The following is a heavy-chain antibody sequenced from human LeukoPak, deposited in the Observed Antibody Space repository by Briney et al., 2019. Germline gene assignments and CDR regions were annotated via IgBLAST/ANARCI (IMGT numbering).Heavy chain of an antibody. J-gene: IGHJ4*02. CDR3: ARHAPMTTYDY. CDR2: IYYSGST. V-gene: IGHV4-59*08. CDR1: GGSISSYY. D-gene: IGHD4-11*01. Sequence: SETLSLNCSVSGGSISSYYWSWIRQPPGKGLEWIGYIYYSGSTNYNPSLKSRVTISVDTSKNQFSLKLSSVTAADTAVYYCARHAPMTTYDYWGQGTLVTVSS.